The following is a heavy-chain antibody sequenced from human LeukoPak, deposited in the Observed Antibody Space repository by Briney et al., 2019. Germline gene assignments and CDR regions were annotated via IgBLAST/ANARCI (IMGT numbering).Heavy chain of an antibody. D-gene: IGHD2-2*01. CDR2: IIPIFGTA. Sequence: SVKVSCKASGGTFSSYAIGWVRQAPGQGPEWMGGIIPIFGTANYAQKFQGRVTITADESTSTAYMELSSLRSEDTAVYYCARGKVPAAIGDSFGWFDPWGQGTLVTVSS. J-gene: IGHJ5*02. V-gene: IGHV1-69*01. CDR3: ARGKVPAAIGDSFGWFDP. CDR1: GGTFSSYA.